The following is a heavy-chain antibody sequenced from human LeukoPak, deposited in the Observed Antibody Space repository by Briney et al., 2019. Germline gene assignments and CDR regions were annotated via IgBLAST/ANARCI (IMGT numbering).Heavy chain of an antibody. CDR1: GFSFSSYW. CDR3: AREGAHCSSSSCYGLRAFDI. D-gene: IGHD2-2*01. J-gene: IGHJ3*02. V-gene: IGHV3-7*01. CDR2: IKQGGGEK. Sequence: GGSLRLSCAASGFSFSSYWMSWVRQAPGKGLEWVANIKQGGGEKYYVDSVKGRFTISRDNAKNSLYLQMNSLRAEDTAVYYWAREGAHCSSSSCYGLRAFDIWGQGTMVTVSS.